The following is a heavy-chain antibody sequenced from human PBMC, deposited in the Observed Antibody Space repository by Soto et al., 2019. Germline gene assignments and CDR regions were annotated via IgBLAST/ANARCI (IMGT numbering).Heavy chain of an antibody. V-gene: IGHV1-18*01. D-gene: IGHD3-22*01. CDR1: GYTFTSYG. Sequence: QVQLVQSGAEVKKPGASVKVSCKASGYTFTSYGFSWVRQAPGQGLEWMGCISGPNGNTNYAQKLQGRVTMTTDTSTSTGYMELRSLRSDDTAVYYCARDRYDSNGYYLGADYWGQGTLVTVSS. CDR2: ISGPNGNT. J-gene: IGHJ4*02. CDR3: ARDRYDSNGYYLGADY.